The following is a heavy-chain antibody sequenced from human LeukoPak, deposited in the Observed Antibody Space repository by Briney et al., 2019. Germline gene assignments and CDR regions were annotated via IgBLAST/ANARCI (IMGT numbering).Heavy chain of an antibody. CDR1: GGSISSSSYY. J-gene: IGHJ4*02. CDR3: ARLIYYDSSEDRPFFDY. V-gene: IGHV4-39*01. Sequence: PSETLSLTCTVSGGSISSSSYYWGWIRQPPGKGLEWIGSIYYSGSTYYNPSLKSRVTISVDTSKNQFSLKLSSVTAADTAVYYCARLIYYDSSEDRPFFDYWGQGTLVTVSS. CDR2: IYYSGST. D-gene: IGHD3-22*01.